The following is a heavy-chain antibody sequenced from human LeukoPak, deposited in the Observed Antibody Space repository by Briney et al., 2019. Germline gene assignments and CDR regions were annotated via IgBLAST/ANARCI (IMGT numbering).Heavy chain of an antibody. CDR1: GFTFSSYS. J-gene: IGHJ5*02. V-gene: IGHV3-21*01. Sequence: GGSLRLSCAASGFTFSSYSMNWVRQAPGKGLEWVSSISSSSSYIYYADSVKGRFTISRGNAKNSLYLQMNSLRAEDTAVYYCARDISGVLRTWGQGTLVTVSS. D-gene: IGHD2-8*01. CDR3: ARDISGVLRT. CDR2: ISSSSSYI.